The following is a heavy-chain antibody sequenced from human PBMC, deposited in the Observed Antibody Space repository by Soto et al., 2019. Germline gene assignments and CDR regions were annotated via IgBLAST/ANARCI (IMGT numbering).Heavy chain of an antibody. CDR3: ARGGDYYYRLDV. V-gene: IGHV1-18*01. CDR1: GYTFTSYG. D-gene: IGHD3-16*01. CDR2: ISAFNGQT. Sequence: ASVKVSCKASGYTFTSYGVSWVRQAPGQGLEWMGWISAFNGQTNYIQKVQGRVTLTTEASTSTAYMELRNLRSDDTAVYYCARGGDYYYRLDVWGRGPTVTISS. J-gene: IGHJ6*02.